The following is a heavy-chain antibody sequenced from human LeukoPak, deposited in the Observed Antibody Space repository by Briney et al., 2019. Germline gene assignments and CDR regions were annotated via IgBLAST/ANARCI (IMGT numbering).Heavy chain of an antibody. CDR2: ISSSSSYI. Sequence: GGSLRLSCADSGFTFSSYSMNWVRQAPGKGLEWVSSISSSSSYIYYADSVKGRFTISRDNAKNSLYRQMNSLRADDTDVYYCGRNASVGVVNSAVDMGGQGTMVTVSS. D-gene: IGHD3-3*01. V-gene: IGHV3-21*01. CDR3: GRNASVGVVNSAVDM. CDR1: GFTFSSYS. J-gene: IGHJ3*02.